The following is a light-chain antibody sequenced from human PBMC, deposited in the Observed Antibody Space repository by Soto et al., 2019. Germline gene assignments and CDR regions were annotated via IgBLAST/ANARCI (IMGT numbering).Light chain of an antibody. Sequence: EIVLTQSPGTLSLSPGERATLSCRASQSVSSSYLAWYQQKPGQAPRLLIYGASSRATGIPDRFSGSGSGPDVTLPISRLEPEDFVVYYCQQYGSSLFTFGPGTKVDIK. V-gene: IGKV3-20*01. CDR1: QSVSSSY. CDR3: QQYGSSLFT. CDR2: GAS. J-gene: IGKJ3*01.